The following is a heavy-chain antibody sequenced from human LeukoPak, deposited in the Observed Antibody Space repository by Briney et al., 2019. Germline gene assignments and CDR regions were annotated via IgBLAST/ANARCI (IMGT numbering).Heavy chain of an antibody. D-gene: IGHD2/OR15-2a*01. CDR2: MNPNSGNT. V-gene: IGHV1-8*01. J-gene: IGHJ6*03. Sequence: ASVKVSCKASGYTFTSYDINWVRQATGQGLEWMGWMNPNSGNTGYAQKFQGRVTMTRNTSISTAYMELSSVRSEDTAVYYCARLSHGRPFYYYYYMDVWGKGTTVTVSS. CDR1: GYTFTSYD. CDR3: ARLSHGRPFYYYYYMDV.